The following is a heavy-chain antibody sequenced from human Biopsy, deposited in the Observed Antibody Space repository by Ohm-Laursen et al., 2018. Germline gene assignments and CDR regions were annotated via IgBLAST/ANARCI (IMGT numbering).Heavy chain of an antibody. CDR1: GYSFTSYY. D-gene: IGHD6-19*01. CDR3: ARNTGWYGDLYYFDY. Sequence: ASVKVSCKASGYSFTSYYMHWVRQAPGHGLEWMGMIDPSGSTTSYPQIFQGRVTMTRDTSKSTVYMELSSLRSADTAVYFCARNTGWYGDLYYFDYWGQGTLVTVSS. CDR2: IDPSGSTT. V-gene: IGHV1-46*01. J-gene: IGHJ4*02.